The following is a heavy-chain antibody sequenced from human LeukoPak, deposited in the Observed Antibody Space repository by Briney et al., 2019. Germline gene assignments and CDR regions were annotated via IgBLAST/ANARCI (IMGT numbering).Heavy chain of an antibody. CDR3: ARGRRDNWNDIPGYFDL. D-gene: IGHD1-20*01. CDR2: IIPIFGTT. Sequence: GASVKVSCKASGGTFRTNGVSWVRQGPGQGLEWMGGIIPIFGTTTYAQTFQGRLTITADESTSTAYMELSSLRSEDTAVYYCARGRRDNWNDIPGYFDLWGRGTLVTVSS. J-gene: IGHJ2*01. CDR1: GGTFRTNG. V-gene: IGHV1-69*13.